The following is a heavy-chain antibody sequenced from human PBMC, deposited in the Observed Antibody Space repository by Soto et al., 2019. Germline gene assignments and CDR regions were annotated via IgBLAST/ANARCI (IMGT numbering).Heavy chain of an antibody. J-gene: IGHJ6*02. CDR1: GGAISSSSYY. CDR2: IYYSGGT. D-gene: IGHD3-9*01. V-gene: IGHV4-39*01. Sequence: PSETLSLTCTVSGGAISSSSYYWGWIRQPPGKGLEWIGSIYYSGGTYYNPSLKSRVTISADTSKNQFSLKLSSVTAADTAVYFCARHLYYDISPGYLRPYHYYGMYVWGQGTTVTVSS. CDR3: ARHLYYDISPGYLRPYHYYGMYV.